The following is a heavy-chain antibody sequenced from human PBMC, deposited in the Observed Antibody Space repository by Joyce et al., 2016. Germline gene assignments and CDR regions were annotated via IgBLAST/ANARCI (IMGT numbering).Heavy chain of an antibody. J-gene: IGHJ4*02. V-gene: IGHV4-61*01. CDR3: SRARGSGGSRLGY. D-gene: IGHD2-15*01. CDR1: GASVSSGTYQ. Sequence: QVQLQESGPGLVKPSETLSLSCTVSGASVSSGTYQWSWIRPPPGKGLEWIGYSSYSGRTNYIPSLGSRVTMSRDTSKNQFSLKLSSVTTADTAVYYCSRARGSGGSRLGYWGQGTLVTVSS. CDR2: SSYSGRT.